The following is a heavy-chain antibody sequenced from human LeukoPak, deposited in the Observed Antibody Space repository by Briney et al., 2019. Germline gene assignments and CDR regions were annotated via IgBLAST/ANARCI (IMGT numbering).Heavy chain of an antibody. D-gene: IGHD2-15*01. CDR2: TSGSGGST. J-gene: IGHJ4*02. V-gene: IGHV3-23*01. CDR3: AKNGDSQCYSHLDW. Sequence: PGGSLRLSCAASGFTFSSYGMTWVRQAPGKGLEWVSGTSGSGGSTDYANSVKGRVTISRDNYKNTLYLQMNSLRPEDTAVLYYAKNGDSQCYSHLDWWGQGTLVTVSS. CDR1: GFTFSSYG.